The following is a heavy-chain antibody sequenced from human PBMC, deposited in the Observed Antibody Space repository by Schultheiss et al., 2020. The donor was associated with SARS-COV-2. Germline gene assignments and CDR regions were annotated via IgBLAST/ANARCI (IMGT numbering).Heavy chain of an antibody. Sequence: GGSLRLSCSASGFTFSSYAMHWVRQAPGKGLEWVSAISGSGGSTYYADSVKGRFTISRDNSKNTLYLQMNSLRAEDTAVYYCASLRLGGVDDYWGQGTLVTVAS. D-gene: IGHD3-16*01. J-gene: IGHJ4*02. CDR3: ASLRLGGVDDY. CDR2: ISGSGGST. CDR1: GFTFSSYA. V-gene: IGHV3-23*01.